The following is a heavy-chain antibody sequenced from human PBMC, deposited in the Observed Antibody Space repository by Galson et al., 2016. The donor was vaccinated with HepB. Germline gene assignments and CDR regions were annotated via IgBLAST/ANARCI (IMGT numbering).Heavy chain of an antibody. Sequence: SLRLSCAASGFTFRNHAMSWVRQAPGKGLEWVAGISGSGAGTFYTDSFKGRFTISRDNSNNTLHLHMNSLRVEDTAVDYCAKGRWTRMVHENWGQGTLVTVSS. D-gene: IGHD1-1*01. CDR2: ISGSGAGT. V-gene: IGHV3-23*01. J-gene: IGHJ4*02. CDR3: AKGRWTRMVHEN. CDR1: GFTFRNHA.